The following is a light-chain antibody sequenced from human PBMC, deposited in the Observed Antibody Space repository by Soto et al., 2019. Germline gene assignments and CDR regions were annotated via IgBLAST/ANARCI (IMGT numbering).Light chain of an antibody. Sequence: DIQMTQSPSSLSASVGDRVTITCQASQNINNYLNWYQQKPGRAPKLLIYDASNLEAGVPSRFRGSGSGTDFTFTISRLQPEDIATYYCQQLNSYPRGFGPGTKVDIK. CDR2: DAS. J-gene: IGKJ3*01. V-gene: IGKV1-33*01. CDR1: QNINNY. CDR3: QQLNSYPRG.